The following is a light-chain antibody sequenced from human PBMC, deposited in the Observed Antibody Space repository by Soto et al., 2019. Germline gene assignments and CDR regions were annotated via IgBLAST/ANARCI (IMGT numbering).Light chain of an antibody. Sequence: DIVMTQTPLSSPVSLGQSASISCKSSQSLVNSDGNTYLSWLQQRPGQPPRLLFYKISNRFSGVPDSSSGSGAGTDFSLEISRVEAEDLGVYYCMQATQIPWTFGQGTKVEIK. CDR1: QSLVNSDGNTY. CDR3: MQATQIPWT. CDR2: KIS. J-gene: IGKJ1*01. V-gene: IGKV2-24*01.